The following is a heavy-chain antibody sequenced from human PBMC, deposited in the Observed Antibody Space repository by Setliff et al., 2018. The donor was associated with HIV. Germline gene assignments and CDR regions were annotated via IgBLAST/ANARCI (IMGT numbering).Heavy chain of an antibody. CDR2: INPSGGSA. D-gene: IGHD5-18*01. CDR3: ARRGGYSYATDAFDI. J-gene: IGHJ3*02. Sequence: ASVKVSCKASGYTFTSYYMHWVRQDPGQGLEWMGIINPSGGSASYAQKFQGRVTMTRDTSTSTVYMELSSLRSEDTAVYYCARRGGYSYATDAFDIWGQGTMVTV. CDR1: GYTFTSYY. V-gene: IGHV1-46*01.